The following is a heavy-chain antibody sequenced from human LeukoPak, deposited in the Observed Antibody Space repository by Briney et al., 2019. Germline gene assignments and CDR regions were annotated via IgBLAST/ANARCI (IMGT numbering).Heavy chain of an antibody. CDR1: GFTFSSYE. J-gene: IGHJ4*02. V-gene: IGHV3-48*03. Sequence: EGSLRLSCAASGFTFSSYEMNWVRQAPGKGLEWVSYISSSGSTIYSADSVKGRFTISRDNAKNSLYLQMNSLRAEDTAVYYCARGSFLITFGGLIVWGQGTLVTVSS. CDR2: ISSSGSTI. D-gene: IGHD3-16*02. CDR3: ARGSFLITFGGLIV.